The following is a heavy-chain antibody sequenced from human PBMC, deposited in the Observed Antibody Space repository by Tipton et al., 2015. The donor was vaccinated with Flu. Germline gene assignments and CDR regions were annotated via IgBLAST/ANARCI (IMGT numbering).Heavy chain of an antibody. J-gene: IGHJ6*02. CDR2: IGSNGDTI. CDR1: GFTFSRYE. V-gene: IGHV3-48*03. Sequence: SLRLSCAGSGFTFSRYEMNWVRQAPGKGLEWISYIGSNGDTIYYADSVRGRFTTSRDNAKNSLYLQMDSLRADDTALYYCARIMGNGNYDDAVDVWGQGTAVTIS. D-gene: IGHD1-26*01. CDR3: ARIMGNGNYDDAVDV.